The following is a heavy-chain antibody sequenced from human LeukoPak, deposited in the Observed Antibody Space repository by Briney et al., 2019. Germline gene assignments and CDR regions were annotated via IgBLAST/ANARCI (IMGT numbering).Heavy chain of an antibody. D-gene: IGHD6-6*01. CDR2: MNPNSGNT. CDR3: ARIGSRIAARPYWFDP. CDR1: GYTFTSYD. V-gene: IGHV1-8*01. Sequence: ASVKVSCKASGYTFTSYDINWVRQATGQGLEWMGWMNPNSGNTGYAQKFQGRVTMTRNTSISTAYMELSSLRSEDTAVYYCARIGSRIAARPYWFDPWGQGTLVTVSS. J-gene: IGHJ5*02.